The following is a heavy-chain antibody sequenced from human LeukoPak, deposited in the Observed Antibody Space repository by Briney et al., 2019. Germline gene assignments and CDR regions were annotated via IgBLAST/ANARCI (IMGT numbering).Heavy chain of an antibody. D-gene: IGHD6-13*01. V-gene: IGHV1-2*02. J-gene: IGHJ4*02. Sequence: ASVRVSCKASGYTFTGYYMHWVRQAPGQGLEWMGWINPNSGGTNYAQKFQGRVTMTRDTSISTAYMELSRLRSDDTAVYYCARGSSWYQMFDYWGQGTLVTVSS. CDR1: GYTFTGYY. CDR2: INPNSGGT. CDR3: ARGSSWYQMFDY.